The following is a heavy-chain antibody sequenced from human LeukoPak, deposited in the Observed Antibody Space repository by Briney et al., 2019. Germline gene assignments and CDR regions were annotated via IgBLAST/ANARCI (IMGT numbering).Heavy chain of an antibody. V-gene: IGHV3-33*01. CDR1: GCTFSSYG. J-gene: IGHJ5*02. Sequence: GGALRLSCAASGCTFSSYGMHWVGQAPGKGREGVAVILYYCGTKPYPDSATGPFTTSRDNSNNTLDLQMNSLRAEDTAVYYCARDRGSYRNFDWFDPWGQGTLVTVSS. CDR3: ARDRGSYRNFDWFDP. D-gene: IGHD3-16*02. CDR2: ILYYCGTK.